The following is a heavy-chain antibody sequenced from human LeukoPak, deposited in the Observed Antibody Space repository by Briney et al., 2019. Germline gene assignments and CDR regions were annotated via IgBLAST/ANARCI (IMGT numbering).Heavy chain of an antibody. V-gene: IGHV1-69*02. CDR2: IIPILGIA. CDR3: ASGPRYYYGMDV. CDR1: GYTFTGYY. Sequence: GASVKVSCKASGYTFTGYYMHWVRQAPGQGLEWMGRIIPILGIANYAQKFQGRVTITADKSTSTAYMELSSLRSEDTAVYYCASGPRYYYGMDVWGQGTTVTVSS. J-gene: IGHJ6*02.